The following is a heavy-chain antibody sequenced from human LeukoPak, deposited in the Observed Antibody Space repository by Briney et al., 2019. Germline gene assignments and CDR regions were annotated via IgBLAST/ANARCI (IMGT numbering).Heavy chain of an antibody. J-gene: IGHJ3*02. D-gene: IGHD5-18*01. Sequence: GESLKISCKGSGYSSTSYWIGWVRQMPGKGLEWMGIIYPGDSDTRYSPSFQGQVTISADKSISTAYLQWSSLKASDTAMYYCASYDRGYSYYDAFDIWGQGTMVTVSS. CDR2: IYPGDSDT. CDR3: ASYDRGYSYYDAFDI. V-gene: IGHV5-51*01. CDR1: GYSSTSYW.